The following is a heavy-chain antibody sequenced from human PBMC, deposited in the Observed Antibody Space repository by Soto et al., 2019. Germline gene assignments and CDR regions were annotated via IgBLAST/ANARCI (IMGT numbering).Heavy chain of an antibody. D-gene: IGHD7-27*01. CDR3: ARGRYCLTGRCFPNWFDS. CDR1: GDSISNLDYF. V-gene: IGHV4-30-4*01. J-gene: IGHJ5*01. Sequence: SETLSLTCSVSGDSISNLDYFWAWIRQPPGQALEYIGYIYKSATTYYNPSFESRVAISVDTSKSQFSLNVTSVTAADAAVYFCARGRYCLTGRCFPNWFDSWGQGALVTVS. CDR2: IYKSATT.